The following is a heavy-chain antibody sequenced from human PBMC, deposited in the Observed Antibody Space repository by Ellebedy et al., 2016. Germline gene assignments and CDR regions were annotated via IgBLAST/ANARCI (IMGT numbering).Heavy chain of an antibody. Sequence: SGPTLVKPTQTLTLTCTISGLSLSTSGVGVGWIRQPPGKALEWLALIYWNDDKRYSPSLKSRLTITKDTSKNQVVLTMTNMDPVDTATYYCAHRQKSANCGGDCYTRFDPWGQGTLVTVSS. V-gene: IGHV2-5*01. CDR2: IYWNDDK. CDR3: AHRQKSANCGGDCYTRFDP. CDR1: GLSLSTSGVG. D-gene: IGHD2-21*02. J-gene: IGHJ5*02.